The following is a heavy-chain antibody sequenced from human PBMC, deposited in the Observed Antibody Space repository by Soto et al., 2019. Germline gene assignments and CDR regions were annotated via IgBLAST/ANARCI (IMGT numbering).Heavy chain of an antibody. V-gene: IGHV3-11*05. Sequence: VQLVESGGGLVKPGGSLRLSCAASGFTFSDYYMSWIRQAPGKGLEWVSYISSSSSNTNYADSVKGRFTISRDNDKNSLYLQMNGLREEDTAVYYCARDHHRYGGYDYVEYWGQGTLVTVSS. D-gene: IGHD5-12*01. CDR2: ISSSSSNT. J-gene: IGHJ4*02. CDR3: ARDHHRYGGYDYVEY. CDR1: GFTFSDYY.